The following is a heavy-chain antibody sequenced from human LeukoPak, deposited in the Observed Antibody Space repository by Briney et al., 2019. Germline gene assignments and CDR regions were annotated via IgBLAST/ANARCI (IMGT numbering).Heavy chain of an antibody. V-gene: IGHV3-33*01. Sequence: GRSLRLSCAASGFTFSSYGMHWVRQAPGKGLECVAVIWYDGSNKYYADSVKGRFTISRDNSKNTLYLQMNSLRAEDTAVYYCARDLGPRSQLPSDYWGQGTLVTVSS. CDR2: IWYDGSNK. D-gene: IGHD2-2*01. CDR1: GFTFSSYG. J-gene: IGHJ4*02. CDR3: ARDLGPRSQLPSDY.